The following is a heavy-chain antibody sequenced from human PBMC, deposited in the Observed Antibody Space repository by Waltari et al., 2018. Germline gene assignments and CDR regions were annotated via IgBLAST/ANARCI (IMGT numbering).Heavy chain of an antibody. Sequence: EVQLVESGGAEVQPGRSLRLSCEASGFTFDDYALHLVRQAPGKGLEWVSGISWNSGTRDYAASVKGRFTISRDNDENSLFLLMTSLRAEDTAVYYCVKDKSSLWFGEFLPSGFDYWGQGALVSVSS. CDR1: GFTFDDYA. D-gene: IGHD3-10*01. J-gene: IGHJ4*02. CDR2: ISWNSGTR. CDR3: VKDKSSLWFGEFLPSGFDY. V-gene: IGHV3-9*01.